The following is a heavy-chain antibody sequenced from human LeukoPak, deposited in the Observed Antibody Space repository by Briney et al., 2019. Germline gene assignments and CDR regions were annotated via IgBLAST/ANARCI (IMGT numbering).Heavy chain of an antibody. J-gene: IGHJ3*02. Sequence: SATVSCKASGGTFSSYAISWVRQAPGQGLEWMGGIIPIFGTANYAQKFQGRVTITADESTSTAYMELSSLRSEDTAVYYCARPDSGSYQGSGAFDIWGQGTMVTVSS. CDR2: IIPIFGTA. CDR3: ARPDSGSYQGSGAFDI. D-gene: IGHD1-26*01. CDR1: GGTFSSYA. V-gene: IGHV1-69*13.